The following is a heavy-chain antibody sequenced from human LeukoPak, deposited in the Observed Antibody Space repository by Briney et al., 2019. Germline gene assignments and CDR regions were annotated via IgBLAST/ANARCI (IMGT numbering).Heavy chain of an antibody. CDR2: IGTTGSYI. CDR3: AKDDLGYYGSGSYY. J-gene: IGHJ4*02. D-gene: IGHD3-10*01. Sequence: GGSLRLSCAASGFTFSSFGMSWVRQAPGKGLEWISSIGTTGSYIYYADSVKGRFTISRDNSKNTLYLQMNSLRAEDTAVYYCAKDDLGYYGSGSYYWGQGTLVTVSS. V-gene: IGHV3-21*04. CDR1: GFTFSSFG.